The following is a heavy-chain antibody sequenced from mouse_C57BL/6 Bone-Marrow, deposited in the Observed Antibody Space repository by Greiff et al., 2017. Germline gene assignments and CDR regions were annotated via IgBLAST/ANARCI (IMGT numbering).Heavy chain of an antibody. CDR3: ARGDYYGSF. V-gene: IGHV1-50*01. CDR2: IAPSDSYT. Sequence: QVQLQQPGAELVKPGASVKLSCKASGYTFTSYWLPWVKQRPGQGLEWIGEIAPSDSYTNYNQKFKGKATVTVDTSSSTAYMQLSSLTSEDSAVYYCARGDYYGSFRGQGTLVTVSA. D-gene: IGHD1-1*01. CDR1: GYTFTSYW. J-gene: IGHJ3*01.